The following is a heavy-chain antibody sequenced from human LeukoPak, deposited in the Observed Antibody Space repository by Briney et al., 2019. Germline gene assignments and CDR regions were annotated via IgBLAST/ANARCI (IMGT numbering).Heavy chain of an antibody. J-gene: IGHJ4*02. CDR3: ARDVGPDVWELILDY. CDR2: ISSSGTAI. V-gene: IGHV3-48*03. Sequence: GGSLRLSCAASGFTFSGSALHWVRQASGKGLEWVSYISSSGTAIYYADSVKGRFTISRDNAKNSLYLQMNSLRAEDTAVYYCARDVGPDVWELILDYWGQGTLVTVSS. D-gene: IGHD1-26*01. CDR1: GFTFSGSA.